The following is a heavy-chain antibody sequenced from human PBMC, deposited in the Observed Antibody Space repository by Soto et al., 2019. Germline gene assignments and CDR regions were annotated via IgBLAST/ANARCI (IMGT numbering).Heavy chain of an antibody. CDR3: ARHFCGFGELNCPNYCVDV. J-gene: IGHJ6*03. Sequence: SETLSLTCTVSGGSISSYYWSWIRQPPGKGLEWIGYIYYSGSTNYNPSLKSRVTISVDTSKNQFSLKLSSVTAADTAVYYCARHFCGFGELNCPNYCVDVWGKGTTVTVSS. D-gene: IGHD3-10*01. CDR2: IYYSGST. V-gene: IGHV4-59*08. CDR1: GGSISSYY.